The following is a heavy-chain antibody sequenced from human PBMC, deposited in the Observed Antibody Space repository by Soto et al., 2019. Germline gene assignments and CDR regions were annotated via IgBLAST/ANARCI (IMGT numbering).Heavy chain of an antibody. CDR2: IKQDGSEK. V-gene: IGHV3-7*04. Sequence: GGSLRLSCAASGFTFSSYWMSWVRQAPGKGLEWVAYIKQDGSEKYYVDSVKGRFTISRDNAKNSLYLQMNSLRAEDTAVYYCARVGDYGAFDIWGQGTMVTVSS. D-gene: IGHD4-17*01. J-gene: IGHJ3*02. CDR3: ARVGDYGAFDI. CDR1: GFTFSSYW.